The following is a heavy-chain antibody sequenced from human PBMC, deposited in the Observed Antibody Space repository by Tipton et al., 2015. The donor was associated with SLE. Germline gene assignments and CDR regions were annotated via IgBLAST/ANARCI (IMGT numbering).Heavy chain of an antibody. Sequence: SLRLSCVASGFTVSNNYMSWVRQAPGKGLEWVSVIYRGGSKDYADSVKGRFTISRDNSKNTLYLQMNSLRAEDTAVYYCAKGDRGELRAFDIWGQGTMVTVSS. J-gene: IGHJ3*02. CDR2: IYRGGSK. V-gene: IGHV3-53*01. D-gene: IGHD1-26*01. CDR1: GFTVSNNY. CDR3: AKGDRGELRAFDI.